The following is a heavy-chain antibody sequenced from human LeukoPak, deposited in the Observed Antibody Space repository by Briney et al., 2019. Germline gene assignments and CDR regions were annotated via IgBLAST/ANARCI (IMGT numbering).Heavy chain of an antibody. Sequence: SGTLSLTCAVSGGSISSSNWWSWVRQPPGKGLEWIGEIYHSGSTNYNPSLKSRVTISVDKSKNQFSLKLSSVTAADTAVYYCARRVTMIVVVITHAFDIWGQGTMVTVSS. CDR2: IYHSGST. V-gene: IGHV4-4*02. CDR3: ARRVTMIVVVITHAFDI. CDR1: GGSISSSNW. J-gene: IGHJ3*02. D-gene: IGHD3-22*01.